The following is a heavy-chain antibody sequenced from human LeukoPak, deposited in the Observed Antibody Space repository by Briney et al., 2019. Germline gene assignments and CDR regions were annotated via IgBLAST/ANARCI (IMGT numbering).Heavy chain of an antibody. CDR3: ARAHLSILRFDY. Sequence: PGGSLRLSCAASGFTFSSYSMNWVRQAPGKGLEWVSYISSNSSTIYYADSVKGRFTISRDNTKNSLFLQMNSLRAEDTAVYYCARAHLSILRFDYWGQGTLVTVSS. CDR1: GFTFSSYS. D-gene: IGHD2-15*01. CDR2: ISSNSSTI. J-gene: IGHJ4*02. V-gene: IGHV3-48*04.